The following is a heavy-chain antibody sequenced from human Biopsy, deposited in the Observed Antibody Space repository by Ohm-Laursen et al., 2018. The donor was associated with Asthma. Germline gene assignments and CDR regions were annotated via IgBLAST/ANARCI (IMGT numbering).Heavy chain of an antibody. CDR3: AKIYDRLVLYGMDV. J-gene: IGHJ6*02. Sequence: SDILSLTCAVYGGSFSNYYWTWIRQPPGKGLEWIGEIYHSGPTNYNPSLKSRVTISVDKSKNQFSLKLTSVTAADTAVYYCAKIYDRLVLYGMDVWGQGTTVTVSS. CDR2: IYHSGPT. D-gene: IGHD6-19*01. CDR1: GGSFSNYY. V-gene: IGHV4-34*01.